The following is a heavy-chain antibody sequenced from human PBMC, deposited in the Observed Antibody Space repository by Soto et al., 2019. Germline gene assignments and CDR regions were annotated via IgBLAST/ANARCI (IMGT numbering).Heavy chain of an antibody. CDR2: IYYSGST. CDR1: GGSISSGGYY. V-gene: IGHV4-31*03. Sequence: SETLSLTCTVSGGSISSGGYYWSWIRQHPGKGLEWIGYIYYSGSTYYNPSLKSRVTISVDTSKNQFSLKLSSVTAADTAVYYCARDDYGGNSDWFDPWGQGTLVTV. CDR3: ARDDYGGNSDWFDP. D-gene: IGHD4-17*01. J-gene: IGHJ5*02.